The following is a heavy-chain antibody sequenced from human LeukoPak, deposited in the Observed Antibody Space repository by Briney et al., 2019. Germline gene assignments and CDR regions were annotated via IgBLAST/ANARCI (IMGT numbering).Heavy chain of an antibody. CDR3: ARTAIGDYYYGMDV. V-gene: IGHV4-4*02. CDR1: GGSISSSNW. CDR2: IYHSGST. Sequence: SETLSLTCAVSGGSISSSNWWSWVRQPPGKGLEWIGEIYHSGSTNYNPSLKSRVTISVDKSKNQFSLKLSSVTAADTAAYYCARTAIGDYYYGMDVWGQGTTVTVSS. J-gene: IGHJ6*02.